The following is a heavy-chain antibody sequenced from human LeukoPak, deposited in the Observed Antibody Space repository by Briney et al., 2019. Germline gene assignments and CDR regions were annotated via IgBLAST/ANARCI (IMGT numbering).Heavy chain of an antibody. D-gene: IGHD6-13*01. Sequence: SQTLSLTCAISGDSVSSNSAAWNWIRQSPSRGLEWLGRTYYRSKWYNDYAVSVKSRITVNPDTSKNQFSLQLNSVTPEDTAVYYCARSKLQYGSSWYTNEFDPWGQGTLVTVSS. CDR2: TYYRSKWYN. CDR1: GDSVSSNSAA. J-gene: IGHJ5*02. V-gene: IGHV6-1*01. CDR3: ARSKLQYGSSWYTNEFDP.